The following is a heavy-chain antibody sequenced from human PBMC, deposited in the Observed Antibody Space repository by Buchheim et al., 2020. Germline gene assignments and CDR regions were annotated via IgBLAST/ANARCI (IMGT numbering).Heavy chain of an antibody. Sequence: EVQLADSGGGLVQPGGSLRLSCAASGFTFGSHWMTWVRQAPGKGLEWVANIKEDGSETYYVDAVKGRFTISRANDKSSLYPQMNSLGVEDTAVYFCARGGSRSSWFWHDWGQGTL. V-gene: IGHV3-7*01. J-gene: IGHJ4*02. CDR1: GFTFGSHW. CDR2: IKEDGSET. CDR3: ARGGSRSSWFWHD. D-gene: IGHD6-13*01.